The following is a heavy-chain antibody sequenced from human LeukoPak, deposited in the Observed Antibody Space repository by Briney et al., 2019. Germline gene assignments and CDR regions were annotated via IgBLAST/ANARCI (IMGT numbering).Heavy chain of an antibody. V-gene: IGHV3-23*01. D-gene: IGHD6-13*01. Sequence: GGSLRLSCAASGFIFTKYWMHWVRQAPGKGLEWVSAISGSGGGTYYADSVRGRFTISRDNSKNTLYLQMNSLRAEDTAVYYCAKSSSSYSSSWLVDYWGQGTLVTVSS. CDR2: ISGSGGGT. CDR1: GFIFTKYW. J-gene: IGHJ4*02. CDR3: AKSSSSYSSSWLVDY.